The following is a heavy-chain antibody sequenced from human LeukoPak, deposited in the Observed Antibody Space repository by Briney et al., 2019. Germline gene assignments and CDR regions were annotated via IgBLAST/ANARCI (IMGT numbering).Heavy chain of an antibody. Sequence: PSETLSLTCSVSGDSVTSSYWNWIRQPPGKGLEWIGYVSSDGTTNYTPSLRSRLIMSVDPAKNDISLILTSVPASDTAIYYCARLDCFVEGCYNHWGRGTLVTVSS. D-gene: IGHD2-15*01. V-gene: IGHV4-59*08. CDR1: GDSVTSSY. J-gene: IGHJ4*02. CDR2: VSSDGTT. CDR3: ARLDCFVEGCYNH.